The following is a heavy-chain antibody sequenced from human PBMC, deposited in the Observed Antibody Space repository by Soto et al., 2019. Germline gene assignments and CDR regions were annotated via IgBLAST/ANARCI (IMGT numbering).Heavy chain of an antibody. CDR1: GFSLSTSGVG. J-gene: IGHJ5*02. CDR3: AHSLIGYYYDSSGSNWFDP. CDR2: IYWDDDK. D-gene: IGHD3-22*01. V-gene: IGHV2-5*02. Sequence: QITLKESGPTLVKPTQTLTLTCTFSGFSLSTSGVGVGWXRXXXXXXXXXXXXIYWDDDKRYSPSLKSRLTIPKDTSKNQVVLTMTNMDPVDTATYYCAHSLIGYYYDSSGSNWFDPWGQGTLVTVSS.